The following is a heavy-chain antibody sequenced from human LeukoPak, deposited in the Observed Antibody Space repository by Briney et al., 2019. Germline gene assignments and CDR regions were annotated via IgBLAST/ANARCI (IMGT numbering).Heavy chain of an antibody. CDR1: GFTFSSYG. Sequence: GGSLRLSCAASGFTFSSYGNYWVRQAPGKGLLWVAFRRYDGSNNYYADSVKGRFTISRDNSKNTLYLPMHSLRAEDTAVYYCAKGGVAVAGTPYDYYYMDVWGKGTTVTVSS. J-gene: IGHJ6*03. CDR3: AKGGVAVAGTPYDYYYMDV. CDR2: RRYDGSNN. V-gene: IGHV3-30*02. D-gene: IGHD6-19*01.